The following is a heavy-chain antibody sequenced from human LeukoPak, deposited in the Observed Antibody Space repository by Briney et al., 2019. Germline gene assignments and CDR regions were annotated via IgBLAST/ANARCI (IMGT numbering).Heavy chain of an antibody. Sequence: PSETLSLTCTVSGGSISSSSYYWGWIRQPPGKGLEWIGSIYYSGSTFYNPSLQSRVTISVDTSRNQFCLRLSSVTAADTAVYYCARDSQGATVTQPLHYFNYWGQGTLVTVSS. CDR3: ARDSQGATVTQPLHYFNY. V-gene: IGHV4-39*07. CDR1: GGSISSSSYY. J-gene: IGHJ4*02. CDR2: IYYSGST. D-gene: IGHD4-17*01.